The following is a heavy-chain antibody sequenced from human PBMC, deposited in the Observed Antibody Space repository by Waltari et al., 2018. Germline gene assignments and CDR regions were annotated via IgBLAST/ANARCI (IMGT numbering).Heavy chain of an antibody. CDR3: AIRSTYYDSIPYYYYMDV. D-gene: IGHD3-22*01. CDR1: SSGGYY. CDR2: IYYSGST. Sequence: SSGGYYWSWIRQHPGKGLEWIGYIYYSGSTYYNPSLKSRVTISVDTSKNQFSLKLSSVTAADTAVYYCAIRSTYYDSIPYYYYMDVWGKGTTVTVSS. V-gene: IGHV4-31*02. J-gene: IGHJ6*03.